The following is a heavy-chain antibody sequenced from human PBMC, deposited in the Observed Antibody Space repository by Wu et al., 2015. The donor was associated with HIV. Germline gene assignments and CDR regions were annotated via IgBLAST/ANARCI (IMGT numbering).Heavy chain of an antibody. CDR2: ITPNSGGT. V-gene: IGHV1-2*02. Sequence: QVQLVQSGAEVKKPGASVKVSCKASGYTFTSYYIHWLRQAPGQGLEWMAWITPNSGGTNSAQMFQGRATMTRDTSITTAYLELSSLTSEDTAVYYCVRGARGMPKGAFEIWGQGTLVIVSS. J-gene: IGHJ3*02. D-gene: IGHD3-16*01. CDR1: GYTFTSYY. CDR3: VRGARGMPKGAFEI.